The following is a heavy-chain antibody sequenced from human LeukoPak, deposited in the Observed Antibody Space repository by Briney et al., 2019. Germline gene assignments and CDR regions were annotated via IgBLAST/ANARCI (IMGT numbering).Heavy chain of an antibody. Sequence: SETLSLTCTVSGGSISSYYWSWIRQPAGKGLEWIGRIYTSGSTNYNPSLKSRVTMSVDTSKNQFSLKLSSVTAADTAVYYCARASTDIFTGYPGIFWFDPWGQGTLVTVSS. J-gene: IGHJ5*02. CDR2: IYTSGST. CDR3: ARASTDIFTGYPGIFWFDP. CDR1: GGSISSYY. V-gene: IGHV4-4*07. D-gene: IGHD3-9*01.